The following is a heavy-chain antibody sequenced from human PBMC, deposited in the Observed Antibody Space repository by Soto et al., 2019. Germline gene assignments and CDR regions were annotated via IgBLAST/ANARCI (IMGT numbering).Heavy chain of an antibody. J-gene: IGHJ5*02. CDR1: GGSISSGDYY. Sequence: PSETLSPTCTVSGGSISSGDYYWSWIRQPPGKGLEWIGYIYYSGSTYYNPSLKSRVTISVDTSKNQFSLKLSSVTAADTAVYYCARVVTTVTTVWFDPWGQGTLVTVSS. CDR2: IYYSGST. D-gene: IGHD4-17*01. V-gene: IGHV4-30-4*01. CDR3: ARVVTTVTTVWFDP.